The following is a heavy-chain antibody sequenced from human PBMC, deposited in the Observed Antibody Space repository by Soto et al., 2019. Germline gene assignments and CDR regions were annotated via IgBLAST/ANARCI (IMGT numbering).Heavy chain of an antibody. Sequence: ASVKVSCKASGYTFTSYYMHWVRQAPGQGLEWMGIINPSGGSTSYAQKFQGRVTMTRDTSTSTVYMELSSLRSEDTAVYYCERSQATRSGSYPFDYWGQGTLVNVSS. D-gene: IGHD1-26*01. CDR1: GYTFTSYY. V-gene: IGHV1-46*01. CDR2: INPSGGST. CDR3: ERSQATRSGSYPFDY. J-gene: IGHJ4*02.